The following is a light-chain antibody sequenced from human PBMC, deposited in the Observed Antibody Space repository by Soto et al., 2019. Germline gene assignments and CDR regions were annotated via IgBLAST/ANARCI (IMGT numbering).Light chain of an antibody. J-gene: IGKJ2*01. CDR3: QQYGGSPYT. Sequence: VLTQSPGTLSLSPGERATLSCRASQYIHSSYLAWYKQKHGQAHRLLIYAASSRATGIPDRFSGRGSGTDLTISISRLESEDFEVYDCQQYGGSPYTFGQGTKVDIK. CDR1: QYIHSSY. CDR2: AAS. V-gene: IGKV3-20*01.